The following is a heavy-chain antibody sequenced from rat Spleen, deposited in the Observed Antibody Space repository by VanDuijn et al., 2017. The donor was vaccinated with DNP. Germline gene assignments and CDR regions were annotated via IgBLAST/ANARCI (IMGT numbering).Heavy chain of an antibody. Sequence: EVQLQESGSGLVKPSQSLSLTCSVTGYSITSNYWGWIRKFPGNKMEYIGHISYSGSTNYNPSIRSRISINRDTSKNHFFLHLNSVTTEDTATYYCARWTRYFDYWGQGVMVTVSS. J-gene: IGHJ2*01. CDR3: ARWTRYFDY. D-gene: IGHD1-7*01. CDR1: GYSITSNY. CDR2: ISYSGST. V-gene: IGHV3-1*01.